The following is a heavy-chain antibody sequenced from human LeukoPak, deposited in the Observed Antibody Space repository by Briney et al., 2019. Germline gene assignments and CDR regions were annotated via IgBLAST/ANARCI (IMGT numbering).Heavy chain of an antibody. CDR1: GFSFRYFA. D-gene: IGHD4-17*01. Sequence: GGSLRLSCVGSGFSFRYFAIHWVRQAPGKGLEWVSAISGSGGSTYYADSVKGRFTISRDNSKNTLYLQMNSLRAEDTAVYYCARVYGDYVGCFDYWGQGTLVTASS. CDR2: ISGSGGST. V-gene: IGHV3-23*01. CDR3: ARVYGDYVGCFDY. J-gene: IGHJ4*02.